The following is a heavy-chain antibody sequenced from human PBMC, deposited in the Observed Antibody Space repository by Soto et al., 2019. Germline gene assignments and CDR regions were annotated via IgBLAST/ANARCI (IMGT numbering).Heavy chain of an antibody. D-gene: IGHD3-10*01. V-gene: IGHV4-31*03. CDR2: IYYSGST. J-gene: IGHJ3*02. CDR1: GGSISSGGYY. Sequence: QVQLQESGPGLVKPSQTLSLTCTVSGGSISSGGYYWSWIRQHPGKGLEWVGYIYYSGSTYYNPSLKSRVTISVDTSKNQFSLKLSSVTAADTAVYYCARVGSGDSHNAFDIWGQGKMVTVSS. CDR3: ARVGSGDSHNAFDI.